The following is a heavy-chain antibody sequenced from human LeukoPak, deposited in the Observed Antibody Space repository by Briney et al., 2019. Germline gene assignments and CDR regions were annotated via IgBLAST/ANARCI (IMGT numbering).Heavy chain of an antibody. V-gene: IGHV4-59*02. D-gene: IGHD1-26*01. CDR3: ARDPASYRYGMDV. CDR1: GGSVSSWY. J-gene: IGHJ6*02. Sequence: SETLSLTCTVSGGSVSSWYWSWIRQPPGKGLEWIGYIYDSGNTYYNPSLKSRVTISVDTSKNQFSLKLSSVTAADTAVYYCARDPASYRYGMDVWGQGTTVTVSS. CDR2: IYDSGNT.